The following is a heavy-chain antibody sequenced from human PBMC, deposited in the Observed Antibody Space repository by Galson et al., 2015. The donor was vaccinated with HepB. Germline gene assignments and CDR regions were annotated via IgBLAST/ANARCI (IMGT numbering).Heavy chain of an antibody. V-gene: IGHV1-18*04. CDR2: ISAYNGNT. J-gene: IGHJ6*02. D-gene: IGHD2-2*01. Sequence: SVKVSCKASGYTFTSYGISWVRQAPGQGLEWMGWISAYNGNTNYAQKLQGRVTMTTDTSTSTAYMELRSLRSDDTAVYYCAREITYCTSSSCYDFYYYGMDVWGQETTVTVSS. CDR3: AREITYCTSSSCYDFYYYGMDV. CDR1: GYTFTSYG.